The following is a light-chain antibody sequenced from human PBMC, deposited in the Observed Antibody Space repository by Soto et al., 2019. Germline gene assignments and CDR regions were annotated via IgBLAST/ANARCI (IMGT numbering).Light chain of an antibody. CDR2: ATT. CDR1: QSVSSSV. Sequence: PGDRSTLSFRASQSVSSSVLAWYQQKPGQAPRLIIYATTSRAGGLPDRFSGSGSGTDFTLISSRLEAEDVAKFYCQKYGSPITFGHGTRLEIK. J-gene: IGKJ5*01. CDR3: QKYGSPIT. V-gene: IGKV3-20*01.